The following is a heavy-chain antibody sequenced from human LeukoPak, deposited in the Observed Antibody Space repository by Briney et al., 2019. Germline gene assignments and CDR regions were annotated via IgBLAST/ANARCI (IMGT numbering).Heavy chain of an antibody. CDR1: GYSYTAYW. CDR3: GRRRGCSSSSCPPDY. CDR2: IYPGDSDT. D-gene: IGHD2-15*01. V-gene: IGHV5-51*01. J-gene: IGHJ4*02. Sequence: GESLKISCRGSGYSYTAYWIGWVRQMPGKGLEWIGIIYPGDSDTRYSPSFQGQVTMSVDKSINTAYLQWSSLKASDTAMYYCGRRRGCSSSSCPPDYWGQGTLVTVSS.